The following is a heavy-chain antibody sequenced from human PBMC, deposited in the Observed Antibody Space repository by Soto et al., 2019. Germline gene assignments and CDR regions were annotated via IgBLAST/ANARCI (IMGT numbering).Heavy chain of an antibody. Sequence: QVQLQESGPGLVKPSQTLSLTCTVSGGSISSGDYYWSWIRQPPGKGLEWIGYIYYSGSTYYNPSLKSRVTISVDTSQYPFSLKLSSGTAADTAVYYCARAQGSGFLVSWGQGTLVTVSS. J-gene: IGHJ4*02. CDR1: GGSISSGDYY. D-gene: IGHD3-10*01. CDR3: ARAQGSGFLVS. V-gene: IGHV4-30-4*01. CDR2: IYYSGST.